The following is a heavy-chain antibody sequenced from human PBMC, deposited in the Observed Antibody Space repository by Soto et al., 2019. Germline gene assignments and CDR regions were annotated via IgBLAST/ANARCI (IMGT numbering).Heavy chain of an antibody. D-gene: IGHD3-22*01. V-gene: IGHV1-18*04. CDR3: ATEPIYYNDGSGYYPLGH. Sequence: GASVKVSCKASGYSFATYGFSWVRQAPGQGLECVGWISAHNGDTHYSQKFRGRVTLTTDTSTNTGYMELRSLTSDDTAVYFCATEPIYYNDGSGYYPLGHWGQGTLVTVSS. CDR1: GYSFATYG. J-gene: IGHJ4*02. CDR2: ISAHNGDT.